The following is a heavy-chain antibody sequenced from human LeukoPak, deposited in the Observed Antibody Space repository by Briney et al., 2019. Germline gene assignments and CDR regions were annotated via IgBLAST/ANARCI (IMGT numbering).Heavy chain of an antibody. CDR1: GFTFSSYA. Sequence: GGSLRLSCVASGFTFSSYAMNWVRQAPGKGLEWVGRIKSKTDGGTTDYAAPVKGRFTISRDDSKNTLYLQMNSLKTEDTAVYYCTTGTLVAADIFDYWGQGTLVTVSS. J-gene: IGHJ4*02. D-gene: IGHD2-15*01. V-gene: IGHV3-15*01. CDR2: IKSKTDGGTT. CDR3: TTGTLVAADIFDY.